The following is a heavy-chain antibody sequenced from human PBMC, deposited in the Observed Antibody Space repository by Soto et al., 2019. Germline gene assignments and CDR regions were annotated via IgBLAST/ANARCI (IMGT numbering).Heavy chain of an antibody. D-gene: IGHD2-15*01. V-gene: IGHV1-18*01. CDR3: ARTCWSGRVVSPDFDY. CDR2: ISAYNGNT. CDR1: GYTFTNHD. Sequence: QVQLVQSGAEVKKPGASVKVSCKASGYTFTNHDITWGRHAPGQGREWMGWISAYNGNTNYAQKLQGRVTMTTDTSTGTAYMELRSLRYDVTAVDSCARTCWSGRVVSPDFDYWGQGTLVTVSS. J-gene: IGHJ4*02.